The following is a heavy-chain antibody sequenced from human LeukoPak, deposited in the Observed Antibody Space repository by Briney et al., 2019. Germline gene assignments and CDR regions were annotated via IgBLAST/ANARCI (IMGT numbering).Heavy chain of an antibody. CDR2: INPNSGGT. Sequence: GASVKVSCKASGYTFTGYYMHWVRQAPGQGLEWMGWINPNSGGTNYAQKFQGRVTMTRDTSTSTVYMELSSLRSEDTAVYYCAKGGYSGYDLFDYWGQGTLVTVSS. J-gene: IGHJ4*02. V-gene: IGHV1-2*02. CDR1: GYTFTGYY. CDR3: AKGGYSGYDLFDY. D-gene: IGHD5-12*01.